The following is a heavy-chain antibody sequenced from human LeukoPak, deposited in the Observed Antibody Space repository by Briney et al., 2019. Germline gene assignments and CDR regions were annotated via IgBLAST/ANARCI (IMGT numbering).Heavy chain of an antibody. CDR1: GGSISSYY. CDR3: ARDPLRGVAGIGWFDP. Sequence: SETLSLTCAVSGGSISSYYWSWIRQPPGKGLEWIGYIYYSGSTNYNPSLKSRVTISVDTSKNQFSLKLSSVTAADTAVYYCARDPLRGVAGIGWFDPWGQGTLVTVSS. CDR2: IYYSGST. V-gene: IGHV4-59*01. D-gene: IGHD6-19*01. J-gene: IGHJ5*02.